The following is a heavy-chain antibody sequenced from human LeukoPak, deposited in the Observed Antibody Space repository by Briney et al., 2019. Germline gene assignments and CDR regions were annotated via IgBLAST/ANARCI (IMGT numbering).Heavy chain of an antibody. D-gene: IGHD1-26*01. J-gene: IGHJ4*02. Sequence: GGSLRLSCAASGFTFSSCTMNWVRQAPGKGLEWVSSISRSSSYISYANSVKGRFTISRDNAKNSLYLQMNSLRAEDTAVYYCARDDSGSYSYYFHYWGQGTLVTVSS. CDR1: GFTFSSCT. V-gene: IGHV3-21*01. CDR3: ARDDSGSYSYYFHY. CDR2: ISRSSSYI.